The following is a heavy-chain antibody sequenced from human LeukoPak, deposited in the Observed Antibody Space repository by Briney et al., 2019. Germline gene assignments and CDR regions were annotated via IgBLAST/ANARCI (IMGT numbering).Heavy chain of an antibody. D-gene: IGHD3-10*01. J-gene: IGHJ4*02. V-gene: IGHV1-69*01. Sequence: SVKVSCKASGGTFSSYAISWVRQAPGQGLEWMGGIIPIFGTANYAQKFQGRVTITADESTSTAYMELSSLRSEDTAVYYCARVLTMVRGVIIGFDYWGQGTLVTVSS. CDR1: GGTFSSYA. CDR3: ARVLTMVRGVIIGFDY. CDR2: IIPIFGTA.